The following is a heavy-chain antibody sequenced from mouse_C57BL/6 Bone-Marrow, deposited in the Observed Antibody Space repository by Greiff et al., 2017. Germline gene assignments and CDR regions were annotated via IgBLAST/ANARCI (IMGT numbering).Heavy chain of an antibody. CDR2: INPSSGYT. CDR1: GYTFTSYT. Sequence: VKLQESGAELARPGASVKMSCKASGYTFTSYTMHWVKQRPGQGLEWIGYINPSSGYTKYNQKFKDKATLTADKSSSTAYMQLSSLTSEDSAVYYCARNLRFDYWGQGTTLTVSS. V-gene: IGHV1-4*01. CDR3: ARNLRFDY. J-gene: IGHJ2*01. D-gene: IGHD1-1*01.